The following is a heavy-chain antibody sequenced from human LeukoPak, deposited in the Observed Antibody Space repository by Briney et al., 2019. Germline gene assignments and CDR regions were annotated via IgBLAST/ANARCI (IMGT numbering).Heavy chain of an antibody. CDR3: AKGDIYYYDSSGYPEY. CDR1: GFTFSSYS. D-gene: IGHD3-22*01. CDR2: ISDDSKYI. J-gene: IGHJ4*02. Sequence: GGSLRLSCAASGFTFSSYSMNWVRQAPGKGLEWVSSISDDSKYIYYADSVKGRFSISRDNAKRSLYLQMNSLRAEDTAVYYCAKGDIYYYDSSGYPEYWGQGTLVTVSS. V-gene: IGHV3-21*01.